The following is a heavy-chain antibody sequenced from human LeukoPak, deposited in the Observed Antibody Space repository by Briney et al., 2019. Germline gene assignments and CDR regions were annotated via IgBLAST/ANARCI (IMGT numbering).Heavy chain of an antibody. CDR1: GGSISSYY. Sequence: PSETLSLTCTVSGGSISSYYWSWIRQPPGKGLEWIGYIYTSGSTNYNPSLKSRVTISVDTSKNPFSLKLSSVTAADTAVYYCASMVPAAIPYFDYWGQGTLVTVSS. D-gene: IGHD2-2*02. V-gene: IGHV4-4*09. CDR3: ASMVPAAIPYFDY. CDR2: IYTSGST. J-gene: IGHJ4*02.